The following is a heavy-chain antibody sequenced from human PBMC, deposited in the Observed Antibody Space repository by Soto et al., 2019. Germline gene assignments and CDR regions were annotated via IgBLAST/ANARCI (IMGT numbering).Heavy chain of an antibody. Sequence: SETLSLTCAVYGGSFSGYYWSWIRQPPGKGLEWIGAINHSGSTNYNPSLKCRVTISVDRSKNQFSLKLSSVTAADTAVYYCASRYSSSWFDYWGQGTLVTVSS. J-gene: IGHJ4*02. CDR3: ASRYSSSWFDY. CDR2: INHSGST. CDR1: GGSFSGYY. D-gene: IGHD6-13*01. V-gene: IGHV4-34*01.